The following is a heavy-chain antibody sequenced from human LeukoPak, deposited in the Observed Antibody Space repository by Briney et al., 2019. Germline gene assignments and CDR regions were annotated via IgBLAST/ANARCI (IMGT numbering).Heavy chain of an antibody. CDR3: ATACSGGSCYYLWFDP. D-gene: IGHD2-15*01. Sequence: GASVKVSCKASGYTFTIYYVHWVRQAPGQRLEWVGIINPSGGTATYAQKFQGRVTMTEDTSTDTAYMELSSLRSEDTAVYYCATACSGGSCYYLWFDPWGQGTLVTVSS. J-gene: IGHJ5*02. V-gene: IGHV1-46*01. CDR2: INPSGGTA. CDR1: GYTFTIYY.